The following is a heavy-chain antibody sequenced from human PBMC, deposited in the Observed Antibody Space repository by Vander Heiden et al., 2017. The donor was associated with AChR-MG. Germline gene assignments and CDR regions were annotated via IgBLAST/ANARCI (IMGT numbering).Heavy chain of an antibody. Sequence: QVQLVQSGAEVKKPGSSVMVSCKASGGTSSSYAISWVRQAPGQGLEWMGGIIPIFGTANYAQKFQGRVTITADESTSTAYMELSSLRSEDTAVYYCARDGPTSSGHDSIGYSGWFDPWGEGTLVTVSS. V-gene: IGHV1-69*01. CDR1: GGTSSSYA. D-gene: IGHD3-22*01. CDR3: ARDGPTSSGHDSIGYSGWFDP. CDR2: IIPIFGTA. J-gene: IGHJ5*02.